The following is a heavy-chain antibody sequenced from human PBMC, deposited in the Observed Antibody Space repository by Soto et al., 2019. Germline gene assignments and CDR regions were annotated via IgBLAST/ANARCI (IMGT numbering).Heavy chain of an antibody. CDR1: GYSFTYYY. CDR2: INPSRGST. J-gene: IGHJ4*01. V-gene: IGHV1-46*01. Sequence: ASVKVSCKASGYSFTYYYIHWVRQAPGQGLEWMGVINPSRGSTTYTQKFQDRVTMTRDTSTSTVYMELTSLRSEDTAVYYCATLRDVLLWFWELTDYWG. D-gene: IGHD3-10*01. CDR3: ATLRDVLLWFWELTDY.